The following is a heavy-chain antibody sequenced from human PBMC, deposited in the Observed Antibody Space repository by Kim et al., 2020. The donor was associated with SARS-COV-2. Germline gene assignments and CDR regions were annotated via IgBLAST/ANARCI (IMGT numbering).Heavy chain of an antibody. CDR3: TRNVRETGWFDY. CDR2: MNPNSGDT. CDR1: GYTFTSYD. V-gene: IGHV1-8*01. D-gene: IGHD6-19*01. Sequence: ASVKVSCKASGYTFTSYDINWVRQATGQGLEWMGWMNPNSGDTGYAQKFQGRVTMTRDTPISTAYMELSSLRSEDTAVYYCTRNVRETGWFDYWGQGSLVTVSS. J-gene: IGHJ4*02.